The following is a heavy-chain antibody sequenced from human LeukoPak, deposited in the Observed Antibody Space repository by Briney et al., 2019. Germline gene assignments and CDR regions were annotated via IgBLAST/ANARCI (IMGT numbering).Heavy chain of an antibody. CDR2: IYYSGST. Sequence: SETLSLTCTVSGGSISSYYWSWIRQPPGKGLEWIGYIYYSGSTNYNPSLKSRVTISVDTSKNQFSLKLSSVTAADTAVYYCARMHFDWLLDYWGQGTLVTVSS. J-gene: IGHJ4*02. CDR1: GGSISSYY. D-gene: IGHD3-9*01. CDR3: ARMHFDWLLDY. V-gene: IGHV4-59*01.